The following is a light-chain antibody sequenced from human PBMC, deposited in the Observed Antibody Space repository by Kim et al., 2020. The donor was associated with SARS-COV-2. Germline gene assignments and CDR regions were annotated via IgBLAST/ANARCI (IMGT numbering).Light chain of an antibody. CDR3: QQYNNWPPRT. V-gene: IGKV3-15*01. CDR2: GAS. J-gene: IGKJ2*01. CDR1: QSVSSN. Sequence: EIVMTQSPATLSVSPGERATLSCRASQSVSSNLAWYQQKPGQAPRLLIYGASTRATGIPARFSGSGSGTEFTLTISSLQSEDFAVYYCQQYNNWPPRTCGQGTKLE.